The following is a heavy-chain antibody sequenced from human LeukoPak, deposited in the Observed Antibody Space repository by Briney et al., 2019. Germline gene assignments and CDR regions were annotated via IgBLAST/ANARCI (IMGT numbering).Heavy chain of an antibody. J-gene: IGHJ6*04. Sequence: ASVKVSCKASGYTFTSYDINWVRQATGQGLEWMGWMNPNSGNTGYAQKLQGRVTMTRNTSISTAYMELSSLRSEDTAVYYCARELKYYDFWSGSEGLDVWGKGTTVTVSS. CDR3: ARELKYYDFWSGSEGLDV. CDR2: MNPNSGNT. D-gene: IGHD3-3*01. CDR1: GYTFTSYD. V-gene: IGHV1-8*01.